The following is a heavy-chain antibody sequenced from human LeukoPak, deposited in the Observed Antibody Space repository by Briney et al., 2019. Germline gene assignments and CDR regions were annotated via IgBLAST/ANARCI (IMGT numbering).Heavy chain of an antibody. D-gene: IGHD4-17*01. CDR2: ISYDGSNK. CDR3: AKDLNYGGNSNY. V-gene: IGHV3-30*18. CDR1: GFTFSSYG. Sequence: PGGSLRLSCAASGFTFSSYGMHWVRQVPGKGLEWVAVISYDGSNKYYADSVKGRFTISRDNSKNTLYLQMNSLRAEDTAVYYCAKDLNYGGNSNYWGQGTLVTVSS. J-gene: IGHJ4*02.